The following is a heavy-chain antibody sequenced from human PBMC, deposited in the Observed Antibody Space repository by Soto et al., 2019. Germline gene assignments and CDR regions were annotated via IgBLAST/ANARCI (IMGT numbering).Heavy chain of an antibody. CDR1: GFTFSSYA. V-gene: IGHV3-30-3*01. J-gene: IGHJ6*02. Sequence: QVQLVESGGGVVQPGRSLRLSCAASGFTFSSYAMHWVRQAPGKGLEWVAVISYDGSNKYYADSVKGRFTISRDNSKNTLYLQMNSLRAEDTAVYYCAGYCSGGSCYSHSYFYSYYGMDVWGQGTTVTVSS. CDR3: AGYCSGGSCYSHSYFYSYYGMDV. D-gene: IGHD2-15*01. CDR2: ISYDGSNK.